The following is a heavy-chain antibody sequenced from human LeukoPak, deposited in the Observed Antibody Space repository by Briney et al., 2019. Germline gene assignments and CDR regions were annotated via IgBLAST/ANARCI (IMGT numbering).Heavy chain of an antibody. CDR1: GYCFTDYW. Sequence: GESLKISCKTRGYCFTDYWSAWVRQMPGEGLEWMGIIYPGDSETRYSPSFQGQLTISADKSISTAYLQWGRLKASDPAMYACTRSIRDAHHDAFDIWGQGTMVTVFS. V-gene: IGHV5-51*01. D-gene: IGHD5-12*01. CDR3: TRSIRDAHHDAFDI. J-gene: IGHJ3*02. CDR2: IYPGDSET.